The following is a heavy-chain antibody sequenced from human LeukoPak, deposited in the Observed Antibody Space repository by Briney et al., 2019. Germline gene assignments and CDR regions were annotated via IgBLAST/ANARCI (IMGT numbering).Heavy chain of an antibody. V-gene: IGHV3-48*01. J-gene: IGHJ3*02. Sequence: GGSLRLSCAASGFTFSSYSMNWVRQAPGKGLEWVSYISSSSSTIYYADSVKGRFTISRDNAKNSLYLQMNSLRAADTAVYYCASGFRLVGATLEALDIWGQGTMVTVSS. CDR3: ASGFRLVGATLEALDI. CDR1: GFTFSSYS. D-gene: IGHD1-26*01. CDR2: ISSSSSTI.